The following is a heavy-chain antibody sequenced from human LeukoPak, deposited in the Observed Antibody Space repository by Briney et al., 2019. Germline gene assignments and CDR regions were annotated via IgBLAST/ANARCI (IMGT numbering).Heavy chain of an antibody. CDR1: GFTFSSYW. V-gene: IGHV3-7*01. D-gene: IGHD3-10*01. CDR3: ARSGPSFYYYGSGSYYRDYYYYYMDV. Sequence: PGGSLRLSCAASGFTFSSYWMSWVRQAPGKGLEWVANIKQDGSEKYYVDSVKGRFTISRDNAKNSLYLQMNRLRAEDTAVYYCARSGPSFYYYGSGSYYRDYYYYYMDVWGKGTTVTVSS. CDR2: IKQDGSEK. J-gene: IGHJ6*03.